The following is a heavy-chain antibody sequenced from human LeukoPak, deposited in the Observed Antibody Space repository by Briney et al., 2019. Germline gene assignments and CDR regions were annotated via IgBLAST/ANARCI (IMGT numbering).Heavy chain of an antibody. Sequence: SETVSLTCAVYGGSFSGYYWSWIRQPPGKGLEWIGEINHSGSTNYNPSLKSRVTISVDTSKNQFSLKLSSVTAADTAVYYCTSQTVGRWFDPWGQGTLDTVSS. CDR2: INHSGST. D-gene: IGHD1-14*01. V-gene: IGHV4-34*01. J-gene: IGHJ5*01. CDR3: TSQTVGRWFDP. CDR1: GGSFSGYY.